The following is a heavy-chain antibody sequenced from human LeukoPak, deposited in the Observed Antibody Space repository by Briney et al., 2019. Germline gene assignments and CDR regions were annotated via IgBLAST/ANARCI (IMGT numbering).Heavy chain of an antibody. V-gene: IGHV1-18*01. CDR1: GYTFTSYG. Sequence: ASVKVSCKDSGYTFTSYGISWVRQAPGQGLEWMGWISAYNGNTKYSQKFQGRVTITRDTSASTAYMELSSLRSEDTAVYYCASSKVGATPDYWGQGTLVTVSS. J-gene: IGHJ4*02. CDR3: ASSKVGATPDY. D-gene: IGHD1-26*01. CDR2: ISAYNGNT.